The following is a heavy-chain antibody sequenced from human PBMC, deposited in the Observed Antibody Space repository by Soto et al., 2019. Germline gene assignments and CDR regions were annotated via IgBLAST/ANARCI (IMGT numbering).Heavy chain of an antibody. D-gene: IGHD3-10*01. J-gene: IGHJ6*02. CDR3: ARDKGLLWFGEVDYYYYGMDV. CDR2: IYYSGST. V-gene: IGHV4-59*01. CDR1: GGSISSYY. Sequence: SETLSLTCTVSGGSISSYYWSWIRQPPGKGLEWIGYIYYSGSTNYNPSLKSRVTISVDTSKNQFSLKLSSVTAADTAVYYCARDKGLLWFGEVDYYYYGMDVWGQGTTFTVSS.